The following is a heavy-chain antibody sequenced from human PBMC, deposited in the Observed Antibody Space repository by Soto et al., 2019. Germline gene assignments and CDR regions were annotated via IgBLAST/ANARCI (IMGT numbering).Heavy chain of an antibody. J-gene: IGHJ6*02. Sequence: QAHLEQSGAEVKRPGASVKVSCKASGYTFSDFDINWLRQASGQGPEWMGWMNAKSGDTFFAQRLQGKLNMTWDTSLSTAYMEVGSLTSDDTAMYYCARGNPFNYAGFDVWGQGTTVAVSS. D-gene: IGHD3-16*01. CDR3: ARGNPFNYAGFDV. V-gene: IGHV1-8*01. CDR1: GYTFSDFD. CDR2: MNAKSGDT.